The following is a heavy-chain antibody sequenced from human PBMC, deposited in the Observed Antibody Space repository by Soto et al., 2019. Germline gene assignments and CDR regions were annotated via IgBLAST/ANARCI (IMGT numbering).Heavy chain of an antibody. V-gene: IGHV1-3*01. Sequence: QVQLVQSGAEVKKPGASVKVSCKASGYSLTSLPMHWVLQAPGQRLEWMGWINADNGYTKYSEKFQGRETLTIDTSANTAYMALSSLRSEDTALYYCARGTGLAEAEDYWGQGTLVTVSS. CDR2: INADNGYT. CDR1: GYSLTSLP. CDR3: ARGTGLAEAEDY. J-gene: IGHJ4*02. D-gene: IGHD3-9*01.